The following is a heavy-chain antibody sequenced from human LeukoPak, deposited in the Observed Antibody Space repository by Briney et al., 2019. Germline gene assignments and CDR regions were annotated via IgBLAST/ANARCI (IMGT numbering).Heavy chain of an antibody. CDR1: GGTFSSYA. CDR2: INPSGGST. Sequence: ASVKVSCKASGGTFSSYAISWVRQAPGQGLEWMGIINPSGGSTSYAQKFQGRVTMTRDTSTSTVYMELSSLRSEDTAVYYCARGGSWFDPWGQGTLVTVSS. CDR3: ARGGSWFDP. J-gene: IGHJ5*02. V-gene: IGHV1-46*01. D-gene: IGHD5-12*01.